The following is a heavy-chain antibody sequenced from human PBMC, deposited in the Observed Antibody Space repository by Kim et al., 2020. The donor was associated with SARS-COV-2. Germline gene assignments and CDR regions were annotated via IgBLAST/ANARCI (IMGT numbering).Heavy chain of an antibody. CDR2: INHSGST. CDR1: GGSFSGYY. V-gene: IGHV4-34*01. J-gene: IGHJ4*02. Sequence: SETLSLTCAVYGGSFSGYYWSWIRQPPGKGLEWIGEINHSGSTNYNPSLKSRVTISVDTSKNQFSLKLSSVTAADTAVYYCARGDYYDSSGSRTASYFDYWGQGTLVTVSS. D-gene: IGHD3-22*01. CDR3: ARGDYYDSSGSRTASYFDY.